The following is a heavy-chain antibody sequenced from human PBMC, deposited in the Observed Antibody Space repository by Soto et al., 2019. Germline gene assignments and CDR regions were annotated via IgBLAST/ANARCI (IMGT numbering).Heavy chain of an antibody. CDR1: GGTFSSSA. CDR3: ARSETAGHRGFDI. V-gene: IGHV1-69*06. D-gene: IGHD6-19*01. CDR2: IIPTFGTA. Sequence: QVQLVQSGAEMREPGSSVKVSCKASGGTFSSSAINWLRQASGQGPEWMGGIIPTFGTANYIEKFRGRVTITADTSTSTAYMEVSSLTSEDTAMYFCARSETAGHRGFDIWGQGKMVTVSS. J-gene: IGHJ3*02.